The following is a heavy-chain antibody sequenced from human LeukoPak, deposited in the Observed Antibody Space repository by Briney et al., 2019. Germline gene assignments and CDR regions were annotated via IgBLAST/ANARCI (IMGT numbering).Heavy chain of an antibody. J-gene: IGHJ3*02. CDR3: ARDQALIIADAFDI. CDR2: ISYDGSNK. D-gene: IGHD2-21*01. CDR1: RFTFNNYA. Sequence: GRSLRLSCAASRFTFNNYAMHWVRQAPGKGLEWVAVISYDGSNKYYADSVKGRFTISRDNSKNTLYLQMNGLRAEDTAVYFCARDQALIIADAFDIWGQGTMVTASS. V-gene: IGHV3-30-3*01.